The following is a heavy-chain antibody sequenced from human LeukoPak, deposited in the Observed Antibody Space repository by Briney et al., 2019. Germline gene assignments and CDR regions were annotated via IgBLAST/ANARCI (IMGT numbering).Heavy chain of an antibody. CDR1: GGTFSLYA. CDR2: IIPVYGAA. D-gene: IGHD5-12*01. J-gene: IGHJ4*02. Sequence: ASVKVSCNASGGTFSLYAIGWVRQAPGQGLEWMGGIIPVYGAANYAQKFQGRVTIATDESTSTAYMELSSLRSDDTAVYYCARGGYSGYDPNYFNYWGQGTLVTVSS. CDR3: ARGGYSGYDPNYFNY. V-gene: IGHV1-69*05.